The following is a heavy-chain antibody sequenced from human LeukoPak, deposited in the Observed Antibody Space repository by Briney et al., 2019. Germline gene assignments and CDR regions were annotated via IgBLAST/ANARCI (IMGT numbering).Heavy chain of an antibody. Sequence: GGSLRLYCAASGFTFSSYAMSWVRQAPGKGLEWVSAISGSGGSTYYADSVKGRFTISRDNSKNTLYLQMNSLRAEDTAVYYCAKDGYCSGGSCYSFFYFDYWGEGTLVTVSS. D-gene: IGHD2-15*01. V-gene: IGHV3-23*01. J-gene: IGHJ4*02. CDR3: AKDGYCSGGSCYSFFYFDY. CDR2: ISGSGGST. CDR1: GFTFSSYA.